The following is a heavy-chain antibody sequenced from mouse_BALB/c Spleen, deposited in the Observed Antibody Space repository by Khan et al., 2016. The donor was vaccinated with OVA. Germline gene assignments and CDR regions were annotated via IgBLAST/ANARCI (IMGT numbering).Heavy chain of an antibody. D-gene: IGHD2-10*01. CDR1: GFSLTGYG. CDR3: ARAYYGNYREAMDY. V-gene: IGHV2-6-7*01. CDR2: IWGDGST. J-gene: IGHJ4*01. Sequence: QVQLKQSGPGLVAPSQSLSITCTASGFSLTGYGVNWVRQPPGKGLEWLGMIWGDGSTDYNSALKSGLSISTVNPKSHASFILISLQTDDTARYYCARAYYGNYREAMDYWGQGTSVTVSS.